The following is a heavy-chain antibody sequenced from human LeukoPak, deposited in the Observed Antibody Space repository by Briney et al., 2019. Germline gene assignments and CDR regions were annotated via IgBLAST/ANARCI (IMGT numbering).Heavy chain of an antibody. D-gene: IGHD2-15*01. CDR3: ARTLRRHCSGGSCYSPHLDS. CDR1: GYTFTTYD. Sequence: ASVKVSCKASGYTFTTYDINWVRQATGQGLEWMGWVNPNSGDTGSTQKFQGRVTITSNTSISTAYMELSSLRSEDTAVYYCARTLRRHCSGGSCYSPHLDSWGQGTLVTVSS. CDR2: VNPNSGDT. J-gene: IGHJ4*02. V-gene: IGHV1-8*03.